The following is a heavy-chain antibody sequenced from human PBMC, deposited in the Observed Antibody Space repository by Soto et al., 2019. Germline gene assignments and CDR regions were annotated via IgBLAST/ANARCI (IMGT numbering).Heavy chain of an antibody. J-gene: IGHJ3*01. D-gene: IGHD1-26*01. CDR2: ISWNSDII. CDR3: AKDVEWGGSYLNHAFDV. Sequence: EMKLVESGGGLVQPGRSLRLSCAASGFTGDDYAVHWVRQAPGKGLECVSGISWNSDIIDYADSVKGRFTISRDNAKNSLYLQMNRLRPEDTALYYCAKDVEWGGSYLNHAFDVWGQGTMVSVSA. V-gene: IGHV3-9*01. CDR1: GFTGDDYA.